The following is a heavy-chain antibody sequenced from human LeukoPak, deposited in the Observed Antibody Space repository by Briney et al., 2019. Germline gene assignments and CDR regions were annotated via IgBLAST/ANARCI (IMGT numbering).Heavy chain of an antibody. J-gene: IGHJ4*02. CDR1: GFTFSSYW. Sequence: GGSLRLSCAASGFTFSSYWMSWVRQAPGKGLEWAANIKQDGSEKYYVDSVKGRFTISRDNAKNSLYLQMNSLRAEDTAVYYCARDHVTAGIYFDNWGQGTLVTVSS. CDR2: IKQDGSEK. CDR3: ARDHVTAGIYFDN. D-gene: IGHD2-21*02. V-gene: IGHV3-7*03.